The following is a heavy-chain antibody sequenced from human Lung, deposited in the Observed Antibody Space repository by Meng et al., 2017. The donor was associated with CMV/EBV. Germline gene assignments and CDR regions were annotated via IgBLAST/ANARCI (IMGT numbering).Heavy chain of an antibody. CDR3: ARGKQDAWELLAY. Sequence: GGGPGRGKPSGTPSLPVGVSGVSISSIIRWTWVRQPPGKGLEWIGDIDDSGSTNYNPSLNSRISISLDKSKNHFSLKVNSLTAADTAVYYCARGKQDAWELLAYWGQGALVTVSS. CDR2: IDDSGST. V-gene: IGHV4-4*02. CDR1: GVSISSIIR. J-gene: IGHJ4*02. D-gene: IGHD1-26*01.